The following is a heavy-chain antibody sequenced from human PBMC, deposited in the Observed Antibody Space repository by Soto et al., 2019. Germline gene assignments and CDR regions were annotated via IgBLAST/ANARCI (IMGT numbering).Heavy chain of an antibody. J-gene: IGHJ4*02. Sequence: SETMCSSCALCGGSVSRCSWWSWVRQPTGKGPGWIGEIFHSGSTSYNPSLKSRVTVSIDKSRNQFSLRLSSVTAADTAVYYYARNLRYRGTYGSAHWGQGTLVTVSS. CDR2: IFHSGST. V-gene: IGHV4-4*02. CDR1: GGSVSRCSW. CDR3: ARNLRYRGTYGSAH. D-gene: IGHD5-12*01.